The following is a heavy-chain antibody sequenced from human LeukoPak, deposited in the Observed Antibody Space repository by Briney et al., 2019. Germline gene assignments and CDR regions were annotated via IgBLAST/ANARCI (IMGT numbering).Heavy chain of an antibody. Sequence: PGRSLRLSCAASGFTFSSYGMHWVRQAPGKGLEWVAVIWYDGSNKYYADSVKGRFTISRDNSKNTLYLQMNSLRAEDTAVYYCAVTMVPIDYWGQGTLVTVSS. CDR2: IWYDGSNK. CDR3: AVTMVPIDY. V-gene: IGHV3-33*01. J-gene: IGHJ4*02. CDR1: GFTFSSYG. D-gene: IGHD3-10*01.